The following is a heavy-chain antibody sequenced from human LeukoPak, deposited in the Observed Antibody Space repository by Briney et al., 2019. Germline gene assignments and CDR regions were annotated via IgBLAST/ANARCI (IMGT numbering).Heavy chain of an antibody. CDR3: ARDPHFWSCYPDAFDT. D-gene: IGHD3-3*02. CDR1: GGSISSYY. V-gene: IGHV4-4*07. Sequence: SETLSLTCTVSGGSISSYYWSWIRQPAGKGLEWIGRIYTSGSTNYNPSLKSRVTMSVDTSKNQFSLKLSSVTAADTAVYYCARDPHFWSCYPDAFDTWGQGTMVTVSS. CDR2: IYTSGST. J-gene: IGHJ3*02.